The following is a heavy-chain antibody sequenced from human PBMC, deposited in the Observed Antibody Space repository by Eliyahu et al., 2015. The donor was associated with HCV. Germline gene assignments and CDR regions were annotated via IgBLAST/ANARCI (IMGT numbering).Heavy chain of an antibody. Sequence: EVQLLESGGALVQPGGSLRLSCAASGFPFSTYAMXWVRQAPGKGLEWVSAISGSGGTTYYADSVEGRFTISRDNSKNTLYLQMNSLRAEDTAVYHCAKDLRGGYSSDVYDIWGQGTMVTVSS. V-gene: IGHV3-23*01. J-gene: IGHJ3*02. CDR1: GFPFSTYA. CDR3: AKDLRGGYSSDVYDI. CDR2: ISGSGGTT. D-gene: IGHD5-12*01.